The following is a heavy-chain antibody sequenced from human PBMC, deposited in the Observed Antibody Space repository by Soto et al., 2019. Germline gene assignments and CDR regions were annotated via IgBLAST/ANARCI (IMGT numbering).Heavy chain of an antibody. D-gene: IGHD2-2*01. J-gene: IGHJ6*02. V-gene: IGHV1-69*06. CDR2: IIPIFGTA. Sequence: SVKVSCKASGGTFSSYAISWVRQAPGQGLEWMGGIIPIFGTANYAQKFQGRVAITADKSTSTAYMELSSLRSEDTAVYYCALGVPAAIRIYYYYYGMDVWGQGTTVTVSS. CDR3: ALGVPAAIRIYYYYYGMDV. CDR1: GGTFSSYA.